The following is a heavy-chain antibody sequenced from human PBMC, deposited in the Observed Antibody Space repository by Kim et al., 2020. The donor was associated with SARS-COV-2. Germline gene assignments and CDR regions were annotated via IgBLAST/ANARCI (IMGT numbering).Heavy chain of an antibody. D-gene: IGHD3-22*01. J-gene: IGHJ1*01. Sequence: SETLSLTCAVYGGSFSGYYWSWIRQPPGKGLEWIGEINHSGSTNYNPSLKSRVTISVDTSKNQFSLKLSSVTAADTAVYYCARVRPYDSSGSFQHWGQGTLVTVSS. CDR2: INHSGST. CDR1: GGSFSGYY. V-gene: IGHV4-34*01. CDR3: ARVRPYDSSGSFQH.